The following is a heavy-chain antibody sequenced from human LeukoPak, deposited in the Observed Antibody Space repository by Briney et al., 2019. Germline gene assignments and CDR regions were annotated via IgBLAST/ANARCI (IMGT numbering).Heavy chain of an antibody. J-gene: IGHJ4*02. Sequence: GGSLKISCKGSGYSFTSYWISWVRQAPGQGLEWMGWISAYNGNTNYARKLQGRVTMTTDTSTSTAYMELRSLRSDDTAVYYCARSVGIGYSGYDSWGQGTLVTVSS. CDR3: ARSVGIGYSGYDS. V-gene: IGHV1-18*04. CDR2: ISAYNGNT. CDR1: GYSFTSYW. D-gene: IGHD5-12*01.